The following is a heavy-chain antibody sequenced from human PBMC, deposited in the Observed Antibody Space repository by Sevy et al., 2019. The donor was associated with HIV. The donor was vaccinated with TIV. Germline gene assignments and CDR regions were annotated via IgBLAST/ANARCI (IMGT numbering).Heavy chain of an antibody. CDR1: GFIFSNYE. CDR3: ARATYYYDTSGPYFFDF. Sequence: GGSLRLSCIASGFIFSNYEMNWVRQAPGKGLEWVSYITSSGSTKHYADSVKGRFTISRDNGKNSFYLQMNSLRAEDTAVYYCARATYYYDTSGPYFFDFWGQGTLVTVSS. J-gene: IGHJ4*02. D-gene: IGHD3-22*01. CDR2: ITSSGSTK. V-gene: IGHV3-48*03.